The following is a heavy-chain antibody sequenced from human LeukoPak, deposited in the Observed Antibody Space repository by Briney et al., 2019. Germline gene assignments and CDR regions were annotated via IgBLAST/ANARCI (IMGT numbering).Heavy chain of an antibody. V-gene: IGHV4-34*01. D-gene: IGHD5-12*01. CDR3: ARTGLWLRLNDY. CDR2: INHSGST. Sequence: PSETLSLTCAVYGGSFSGYYWSWIRQPPGKGREWIGEINHSGSTNYNPSLKSRVTISVDTSKNQFSLKLSSVTAADTAVYYCARTGLWLRLNDYWGQGTLVTVSP. CDR1: GGSFSGYY. J-gene: IGHJ4*02.